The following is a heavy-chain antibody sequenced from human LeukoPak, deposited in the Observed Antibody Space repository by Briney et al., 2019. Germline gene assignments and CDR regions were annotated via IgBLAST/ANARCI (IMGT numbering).Heavy chain of an antibody. J-gene: IGHJ4*02. Sequence: PGGPLRLPCAASGFTFSTYWMAWVRQAPGKGLEWVANIKQDGSEKNYVDSVKGRFTISRDNAKNSLFLQMNSLRGEDAAVYYCARDVGGTLDYWGQGTLVTVSS. CDR2: IKQDGSEK. CDR1: GFTFSTYW. V-gene: IGHV3-7*05. D-gene: IGHD3-16*01. CDR3: ARDVGGTLDY.